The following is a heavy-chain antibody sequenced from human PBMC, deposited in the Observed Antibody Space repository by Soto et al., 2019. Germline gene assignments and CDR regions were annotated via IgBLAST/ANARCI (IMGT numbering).Heavy chain of an antibody. J-gene: IGHJ6*02. V-gene: IGHV4-61*01. Sequence: SETLSLTCTVSGVSVTSGSFYWNWIRQPPGQGLEWIGYIHYSVSTNYNPSLQSRVAISVDTSKNQFSLKLSSVTAADTAVYYCARDRGDAMDVWGQGTTVTVS. CDR3: ARDRGDAMDV. CDR1: GVSVTSGSFY. CDR2: IHYSVST. D-gene: IGHD3-16*01.